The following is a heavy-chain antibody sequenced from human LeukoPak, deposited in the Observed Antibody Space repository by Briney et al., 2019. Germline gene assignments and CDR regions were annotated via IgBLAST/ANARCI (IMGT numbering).Heavy chain of an antibody. Sequence: ASVKLSCKASGYTFPNYVVSWVRQAPGQGLEWMGWISGYNGNTNFAKKLQGRVTMTTDTSTSTAYMELRSLRSEDTAVYYCARALGSGTHYYYYYMDVWGKGTTVTVSS. CDR3: ARALGSGTHYYYYYMDV. CDR2: ISGYNGNT. V-gene: IGHV1-18*01. CDR1: GYTFPNYV. J-gene: IGHJ6*03. D-gene: IGHD1-7*01.